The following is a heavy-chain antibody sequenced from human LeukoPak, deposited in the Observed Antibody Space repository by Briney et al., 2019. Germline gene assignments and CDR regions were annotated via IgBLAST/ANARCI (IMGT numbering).Heavy chain of an antibody. CDR1: AFSFTTSW. CDR2: IEKDGSEK. CDR3: ARARNGDYGPPCDY. V-gene: IGHV3-7*01. D-gene: IGHD4-17*01. J-gene: IGHJ4*02. Sequence: GGSLRLSCAASAFSFTTSWMSWVRQAPGEGLEWVASIEKDGSEKYYVDSVKGRFTIARDNAKNSLYLQMNSLRAEDTAVYYCARARNGDYGPPCDYGGQGTLVSVS.